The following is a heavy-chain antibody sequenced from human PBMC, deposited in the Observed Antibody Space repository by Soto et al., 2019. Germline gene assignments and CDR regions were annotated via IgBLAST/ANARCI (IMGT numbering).Heavy chain of an antibody. V-gene: IGHV3-7*01. CDR1: GFTLRYW. J-gene: IGHJ5*02. Sequence: EVQLVQSGGGLVQPGGSLRLSCTPSGFTLRYWMSWVRQAPGKGLEWVANIKEEGSEIQYVASVKGRYTTSRDTAKNSLYLEMNRLRGEDTAVYAGARPRAVTSGWDRCGEGTLVTVS. CDR3: ARPRAVTSGWDR. D-gene: IGHD4-17*01. CDR2: IKEEGSEI.